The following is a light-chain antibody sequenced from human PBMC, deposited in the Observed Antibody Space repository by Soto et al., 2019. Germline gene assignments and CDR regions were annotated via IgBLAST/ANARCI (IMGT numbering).Light chain of an antibody. CDR2: GAS. CDR1: QAVISNY. Sequence: EIVLTQSPGTLSLSPGERATLSCRASQAVISNYLAWYQQKPGQAPSLLIYGASNRATGIPDGFSGSGSGTDFTLTISRLEPEDFVVYYCQHYGTSPQTFGQGTKVE. J-gene: IGKJ1*01. V-gene: IGKV3-20*01. CDR3: QHYGTSPQT.